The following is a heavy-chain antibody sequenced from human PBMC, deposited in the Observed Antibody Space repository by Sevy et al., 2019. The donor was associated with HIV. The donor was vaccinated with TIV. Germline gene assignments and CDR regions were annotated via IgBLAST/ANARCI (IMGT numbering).Heavy chain of an antibody. CDR1: GFTFNDYN. CDR2: ISTSTSTTTI. Sequence: GGSLRLSCAASGFTFNDYNLRWIRQAPGKGLEWVSYISTSTSTTTIYYADSVKGRFTISRDNAKNSIYLQMNSRRVDDTAVYYCARAAGWFDAWGQGTLVTVSS. J-gene: IGHJ5*02. V-gene: IGHV3-11*01. CDR3: ARAAGWFDA.